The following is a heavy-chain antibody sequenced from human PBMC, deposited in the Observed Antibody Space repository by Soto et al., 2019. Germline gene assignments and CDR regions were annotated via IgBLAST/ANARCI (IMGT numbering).Heavy chain of an antibody. CDR2: ISGSGGST. D-gene: IGHD3-3*01. CDR1: GFTFSSYA. Sequence: EVQLLESGGGLVQPGGSLRLSCAASGFTFSSYAMSWVRQAPGKGLEWVSAISGSGGSTYYADSVKGRFTISRDNSKNKLYLQMNSLRAEDTAVYYCAKDQEAIGYYDFWSGLNIDYWGQGTLVTVSS. J-gene: IGHJ4*02. V-gene: IGHV3-23*01. CDR3: AKDQEAIGYYDFWSGLNIDY.